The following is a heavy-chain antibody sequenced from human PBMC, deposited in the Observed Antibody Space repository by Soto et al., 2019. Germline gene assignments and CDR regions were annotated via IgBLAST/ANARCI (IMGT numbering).Heavy chain of an antibody. J-gene: IGHJ6*02. CDR1: GYTFTSYA. CDR2: INTNTGNP. D-gene: IGHD2-8*02. V-gene: IGHV7-4-1*01. CDR3: ARGDVLGGYYYYGMDV. Sequence: ASVKVSCKASGYTFTSYAMNWERQAPGKGLEWMGWINTNTGNPTYAQGFTGRFVFSLDTSVSTAYLQICSLKAEDTAVYYFARGDVLGGYYYYGMDVWGQGTTVTVSS.